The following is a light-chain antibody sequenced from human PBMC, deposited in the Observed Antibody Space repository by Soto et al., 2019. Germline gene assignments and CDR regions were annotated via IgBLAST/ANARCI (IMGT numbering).Light chain of an antibody. CDR3: SSYTSSSTS. Sequence: QSVLTQPASVPGSPGQSITISCTGTSSDVGGYNYVSWYQQHPGKAPKLMIYDVSNRPSGVSNRFSGSKSGNTASLTISGLQAEDEADYYCSSYTSSSTSFGGGTKVTVL. CDR1: SSDVGGYNY. J-gene: IGLJ2*01. CDR2: DVS. V-gene: IGLV2-14*01.